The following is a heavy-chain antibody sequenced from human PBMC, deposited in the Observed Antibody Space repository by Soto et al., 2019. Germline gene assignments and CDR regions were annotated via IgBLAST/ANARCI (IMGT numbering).Heavy chain of an antibody. CDR3: ARGNIMITFGGVIVSARDWFDP. CDR1: GYTFTSYA. Sequence: VASVKVSCKASGYTFTSYAMHWVRQAPGQRLEWMGWINAGNGNTKYSQKFQGRVTITRDTSASTAYMELSSLRSEDTAVYYCARGNIMITFGGVIVSARDWFDPWGQGTLVTVSS. J-gene: IGHJ5*02. D-gene: IGHD3-16*02. V-gene: IGHV1-3*01. CDR2: INAGNGNT.